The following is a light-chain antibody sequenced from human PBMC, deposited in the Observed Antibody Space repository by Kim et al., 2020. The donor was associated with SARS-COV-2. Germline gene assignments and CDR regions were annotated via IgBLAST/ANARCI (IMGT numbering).Light chain of an antibody. Sequence: LSLSPGERATLSCRASQRMSSSQLAWYQHKPGQAPRLLISGATNRATGIPDRFSGSGSGTDFTLIISRLEPEDFAVYYCQEHGTSFGQGTRLEIK. CDR3: QEHGTS. CDR1: QRMSSSQ. CDR2: GAT. V-gene: IGKV3-20*01. J-gene: IGKJ5*01.